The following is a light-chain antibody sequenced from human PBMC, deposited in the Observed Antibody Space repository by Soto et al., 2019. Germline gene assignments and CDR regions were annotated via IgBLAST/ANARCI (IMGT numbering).Light chain of an antibody. J-gene: IGLJ1*01. V-gene: IGLV2-23*02. Sequence: QSALTQPASMSGSPGQSITISCTGTSSDVGSYYPVSWFQQHPGKAPKLIIYEVNKRPSGVSDRFSGSKSGNTASLTISGLQAADEAEEYCCSYAGDTTFFVFGTGTKVTVL. CDR2: EVN. CDR3: CSYAGDTTFFV. CDR1: SSDVGSYYP.